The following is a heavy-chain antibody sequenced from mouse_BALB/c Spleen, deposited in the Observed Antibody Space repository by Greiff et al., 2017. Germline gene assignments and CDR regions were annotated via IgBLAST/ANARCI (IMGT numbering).Heavy chain of an antibody. Sequence: QVQLKQSGAELAKPGASVKMSCKASGYTFTSYWMHWVKQRPGQGLEWIGYINPSTGYTEYNQKFKDKATLTADKSSSTAYMQLSSLTSEDSAVYYCARYGSALLYYFDYWGQGTTLTVSS. J-gene: IGHJ2*01. D-gene: IGHD1-1*01. V-gene: IGHV1-7*01. CDR3: ARYGSALLYYFDY. CDR2: INPSTGYT. CDR1: GYTFTSYW.